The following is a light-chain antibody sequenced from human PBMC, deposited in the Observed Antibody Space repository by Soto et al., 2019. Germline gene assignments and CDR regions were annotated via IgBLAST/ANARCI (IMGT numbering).Light chain of an antibody. V-gene: IGLV1-51*01. CDR3: GSWDSSLSAYV. CDR2: DDN. Sequence: QSVMTQPPSVSAAPGQTVTISCSRSSSNIGGNSVSWYQQLPGTAPKLLIYDDNKRPSGIPDRFSGSKSGTSATLGITGFQTGDEADYYCGSWDSSLSAYVFGTGTKLTVL. J-gene: IGLJ1*01. CDR1: SSNIGGNS.